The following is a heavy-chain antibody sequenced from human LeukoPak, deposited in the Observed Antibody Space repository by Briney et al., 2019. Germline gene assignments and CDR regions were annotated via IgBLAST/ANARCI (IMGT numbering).Heavy chain of an antibody. Sequence: SETLSLTCTVSGDSISGSYWTWVRQPPGQGLEWIGQIHYSGRADYNPSLKRRITISVDTSKNQMSLTLTSVAAADTAIYYCVKFGVDYDMGVWGQGTTVTVSS. CDR3: VKFGVDYDMGV. D-gene: IGHD3-16*01. CDR2: IHYSGRA. J-gene: IGHJ6*02. CDR1: GDSISGSY. V-gene: IGHV4-59*01.